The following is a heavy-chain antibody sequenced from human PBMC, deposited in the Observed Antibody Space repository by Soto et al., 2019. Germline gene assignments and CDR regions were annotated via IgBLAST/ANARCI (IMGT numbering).Heavy chain of an antibody. V-gene: IGHV3-53*04. CDR2: IYSGGST. Sequence: PGGSLRLSCAASGFTVSSNYMSWVRQAPGKGLEWVSVIYSGGSTYYADSVKGRFTISRHNSKNTLYLQMNSLRAEDTAVYYCASGSYSNYESYYYYYMDVWGKGTTVTVSS. J-gene: IGHJ6*03. D-gene: IGHD4-4*01. CDR3: ASGSYSNYESYYYYYMDV. CDR1: GFTVSSNY.